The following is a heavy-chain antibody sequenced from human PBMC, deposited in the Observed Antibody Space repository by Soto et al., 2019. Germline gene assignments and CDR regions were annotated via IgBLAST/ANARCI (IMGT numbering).Heavy chain of an antibody. CDR2: ISPETVKT. J-gene: IGHJ4*02. D-gene: IGHD4-17*01. CDR1: GYTFTSFG. Sequence: HVQLVQSGSEVKKPGASVRVSCKASGYTFTSFGLSWVRQAPGQGPEWMGWISPETVKTAYSHKFQDRVTMTTDTSTATLYLDLGSLTSDDTAVYYCTRELFFISTSTVTTDAYWGQGTLVTVSS. V-gene: IGHV1-18*04. CDR3: TRELFFISTSTVTTDAY.